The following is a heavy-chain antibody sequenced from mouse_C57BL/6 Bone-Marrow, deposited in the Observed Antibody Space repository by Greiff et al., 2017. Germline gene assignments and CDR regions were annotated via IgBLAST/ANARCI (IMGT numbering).Heavy chain of an antibody. D-gene: IGHD2-1*01. J-gene: IGHJ3*01. Sequence: QVQLQQSGAELVKPGASVKMSCKASGYTFTSYWITWVKQRPGQGLEWIGDIYPGSGSTNYNEKFKSKATLTVDTSSSTAYMQLRSLTSEDSAVYDCAREDGNYGAYWGQGTLVTVSA. CDR3: AREDGNYGAY. CDR2: IYPGSGST. CDR1: GYTFTSYW. V-gene: IGHV1-55*01.